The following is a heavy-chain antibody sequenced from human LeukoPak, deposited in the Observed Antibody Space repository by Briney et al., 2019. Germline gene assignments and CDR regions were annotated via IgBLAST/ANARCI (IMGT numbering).Heavy chain of an antibody. CDR1: GGSISSVGYY. CDR3: ARTRMGWQSFRATLPYYFDD. J-gene: IGHJ4*02. V-gene: IGHV4-61*08. CDR2: IYHTGSS. D-gene: IGHD2-15*01. Sequence: SETLSLTCTVSGGSISSVGYYWSWIRQPPGKGLEWIGYIYHTGSSNYSPSLKRRVSISLDTSKNQLSLRLTSMTAADAALYYCARTRMGWQSFRATLPYYFDDWGPGTLVTVSS.